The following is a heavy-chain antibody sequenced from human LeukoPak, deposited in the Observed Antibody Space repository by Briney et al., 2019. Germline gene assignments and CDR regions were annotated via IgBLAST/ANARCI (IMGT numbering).Heavy chain of an antibody. Sequence: GGSLRLSCAASGFIFSDYSMNWVRQAPGKGPEWISYIGISSGRTMYADSVKGRFTISRDTAKKSLYLQMNSLRVEDTAVYYCARDYRYAFDNWGQGTLVTVSP. D-gene: IGHD5-12*01. CDR1: GFIFSDYS. CDR2: IGISSGRT. V-gene: IGHV3-48*04. CDR3: ARDYRYAFDN. J-gene: IGHJ4*02.